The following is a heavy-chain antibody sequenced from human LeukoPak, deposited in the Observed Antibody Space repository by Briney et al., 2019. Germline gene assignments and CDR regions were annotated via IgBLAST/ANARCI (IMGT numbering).Heavy chain of an antibody. Sequence: SETLSLTCTVSGDSISSYYWSWIRQPPGKGLEWIGYIYYSGSTNYNPSLKSRVTISVDTSKNQFSLKLSSVTAADTAVYYCARGGIVCTNGVCYTPYFDYWGQGTLVTVSS. V-gene: IGHV4-59*08. CDR3: ARGGIVCTNGVCYTPYFDY. CDR1: GDSISSYY. D-gene: IGHD2-8*01. J-gene: IGHJ4*02. CDR2: IYYSGST.